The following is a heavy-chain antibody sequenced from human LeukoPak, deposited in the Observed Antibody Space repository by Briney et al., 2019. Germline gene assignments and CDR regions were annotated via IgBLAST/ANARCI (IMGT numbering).Heavy chain of an antibody. CDR3: AKEQWLVSAKTLD. J-gene: IGHJ4*02. CDR2: ISGSGGST. CDR1: GFTFSSYA. Sequence: TGGSLRLSCAASGFTFSSYAMSWVRQAPGKGLEWVSAISGSGGSTYYADSVKGRFAISRDNSKNTLYLQMNSLRAEDTAVYYCAKEQWLVSAKTLDWGQGTLVTVSS. D-gene: IGHD6-19*01. V-gene: IGHV3-23*01.